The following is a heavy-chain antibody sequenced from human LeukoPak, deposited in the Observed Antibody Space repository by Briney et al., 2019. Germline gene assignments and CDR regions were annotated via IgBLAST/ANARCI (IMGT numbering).Heavy chain of an antibody. CDR1: GFTFSSYS. J-gene: IGHJ5*02. V-gene: IGHV3-48*01. CDR2: ISSASNTI. D-gene: IGHD3-10*01. Sequence: GGSPRLSCAASGFTFSSYSMNWVRQAPGKGLEWVSYISSASNTIYYADSVKGRFTISRDNAKNSLYLQMNSLRAEDTAMYYCARDGWFGDYNWFDPWGQGTLVTVSS. CDR3: ARDGWFGDYNWFDP.